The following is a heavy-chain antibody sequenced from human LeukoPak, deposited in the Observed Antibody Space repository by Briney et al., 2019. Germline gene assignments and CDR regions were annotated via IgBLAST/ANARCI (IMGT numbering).Heavy chain of an antibody. Sequence: GGSLRLSCAASGFTFSSYAKSWVRQAPGKGLEWVSTVSSGDGITYYADSVKGRFTISRDNSQHTLYLQVSSLRAEDTAVYFCAKSVFHIMTDYYFALDVWGQGTTVTVSS. D-gene: IGHD3-9*01. CDR1: GFTFSSYA. V-gene: IGHV3-23*01. CDR2: VSSGDGIT. CDR3: AKSVFHIMTDYYFALDV. J-gene: IGHJ6*02.